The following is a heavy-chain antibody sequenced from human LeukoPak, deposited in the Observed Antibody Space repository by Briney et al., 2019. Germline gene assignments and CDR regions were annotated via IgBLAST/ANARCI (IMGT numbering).Heavy chain of an antibody. D-gene: IGHD3-22*01. CDR3: ARDQETYYYDSSGFRYFDY. V-gene: IGHV3-7*01. J-gene: IGHJ4*02. Sequence: PGGSLRLSCAASGFTFSSYWMSWVRQAPGKGVEWVANIKQDGSEKYYVDSVKGRFTISRDNAKNSLYLQMNSLRAEDTAVYYCARDQETYYYDSSGFRYFDYWGQGTLVTVSS. CDR1: GFTFSSYW. CDR2: IKQDGSEK.